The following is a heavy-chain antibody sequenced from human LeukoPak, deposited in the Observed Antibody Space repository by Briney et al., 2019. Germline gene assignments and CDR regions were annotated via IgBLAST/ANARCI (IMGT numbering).Heavy chain of an antibody. V-gene: IGHV3-11*04. D-gene: IGHD2-2*02. CDR3: ARGPYCSSTSCYNFAFDI. J-gene: IGHJ3*02. CDR2: ISSSGSTI. CDR1: GFTFSDYY. Sequence: GGSLRLSCAASGFTFSDYYMSWVRQAPGKGLEWVSYISSSGSTIYYADSVKGRFTISRDNAKNSLYLQMNSLRAEDTAVYYCARGPYCSSTSCYNFAFDIWGQGTMVTVSS.